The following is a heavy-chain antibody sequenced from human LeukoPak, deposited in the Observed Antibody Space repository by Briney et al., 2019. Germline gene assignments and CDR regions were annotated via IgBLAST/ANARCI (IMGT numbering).Heavy chain of an antibody. CDR1: GFTFSGFA. Sequence: GGSLRLSCAASGFTFSGFAMSWVRRTPGKGLEWVSGISGTGDNTLYADSVKGRFTISRDNSKNTLYLEMNGLRAEDTAIYYCAKMKGHPLPKYYMDVWGQETTVTVSS. CDR2: ISGTGDNT. V-gene: IGHV3-23*01. D-gene: IGHD1-26*01. J-gene: IGHJ6*01. CDR3: AKMKGHPLPKYYMDV.